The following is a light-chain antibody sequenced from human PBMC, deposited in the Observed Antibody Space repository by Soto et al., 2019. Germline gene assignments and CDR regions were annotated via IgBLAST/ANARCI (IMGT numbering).Light chain of an antibody. CDR1: SSDVGGYNY. V-gene: IGLV2-14*01. Sequence: QSALTQPASVSGSPGQSSTISFTGTSSDVGGYNYVSWHQQHPGKAPKLMIYEVSNRPSGVSNRFSGSKSGNTASLTISGLQAEDEADYYCSSYTSSSTLFVFGTGTKVTVL. J-gene: IGLJ1*01. CDR2: EVS. CDR3: SSYTSSSTLFV.